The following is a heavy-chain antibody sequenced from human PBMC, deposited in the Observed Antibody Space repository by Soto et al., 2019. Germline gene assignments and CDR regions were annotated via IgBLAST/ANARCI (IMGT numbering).Heavy chain of an antibody. Sequence: PGGSLRLSCAASGFTFSDYYMSWIRQAPGKGLEWVSYISSSSSYTNYADSVKGRFTISRDNAKNSLYLQMNSLRAEDTAVYYCARFLTDYYDSNGFDYWGQGTLVTVSS. CDR3: ARFLTDYYDSNGFDY. V-gene: IGHV3-11*03. J-gene: IGHJ4*02. CDR1: GFTFSDYY. CDR2: ISSSSSYT. D-gene: IGHD3-22*01.